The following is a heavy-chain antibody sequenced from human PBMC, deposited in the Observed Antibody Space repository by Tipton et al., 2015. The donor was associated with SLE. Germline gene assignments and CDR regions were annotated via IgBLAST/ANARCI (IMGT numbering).Heavy chain of an antibody. D-gene: IGHD3-10*01. J-gene: IGHJ5*02. CDR2: IYSGGKT. V-gene: IGHV3-23*03. Sequence: SLRLSCAASGFTLSSYGMSWVRQAPGKGLEWVSVIYSGGKTYYADSVKGRFIISRDNSKNTLYLQMNSLRVEDTAVYFCAGDDYASGITWGQGTLVTVSS. CDR3: AGDDYASGIT. CDR1: GFTLSSYG.